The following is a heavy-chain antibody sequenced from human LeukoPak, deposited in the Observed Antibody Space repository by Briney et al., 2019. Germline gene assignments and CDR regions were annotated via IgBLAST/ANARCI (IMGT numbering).Heavy chain of an antibody. V-gene: IGHV3-11*01. CDR3: ATSRITIFGVVSGYFDY. J-gene: IGHJ4*02. D-gene: IGHD3-3*01. CDR1: GFTFSDYY. CDR2: ISSSGSTI. Sequence: GGSLRLSCAASGFTFSDYYMSWIRQAPGKGLEWVSYISSSGSTIYYADSVKGRFTISRDNAKHSLYLQMNSLRAEDTAVYYCATSRITIFGVVSGYFDYWAREPWSPSPQ.